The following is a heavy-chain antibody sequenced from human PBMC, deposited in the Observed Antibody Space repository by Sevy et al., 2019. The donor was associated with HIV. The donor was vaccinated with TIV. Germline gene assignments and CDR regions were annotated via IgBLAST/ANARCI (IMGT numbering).Heavy chain of an antibody. Sequence: GGSLRLSCEVSGFTFSSYAMSWVRQAPGKGLEWVSRSSGSGTSAYYADSVKGRFTVAGDTSSNTLLLEMNDLRVEDTAIYYCANAKRFDSSSWFDSWGQGTLVTVSS. D-gene: IGHD3-22*01. CDR3: ANAKRFDSSSWFDS. CDR1: GFTFSSYA. CDR2: SSGSGTSA. V-gene: IGHV3-23*01. J-gene: IGHJ5*01.